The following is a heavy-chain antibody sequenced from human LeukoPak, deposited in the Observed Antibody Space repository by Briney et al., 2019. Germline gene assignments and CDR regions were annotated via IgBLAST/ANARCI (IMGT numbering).Heavy chain of an antibody. V-gene: IGHV3-21*01. J-gene: IGHJ4*02. CDR2: ISSSSSYI. CDR3: ARDYGDYYYDSSGYSDY. Sequence: PGGSLRLSCAAPGFTFSSYSMNWVRQAPGKGLEWVSSISSSSSYIYYADSVKGRFTISRDNAKNSLYLQMNSLRAEDTAVYYCARDYGDYYYDSSGYSDYWGQGTLVTVSS. D-gene: IGHD3-22*01. CDR1: GFTFSSYS.